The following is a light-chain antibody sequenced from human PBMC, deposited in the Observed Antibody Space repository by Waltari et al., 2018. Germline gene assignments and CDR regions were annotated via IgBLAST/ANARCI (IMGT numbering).Light chain of an antibody. J-gene: IGKJ1*01. CDR2: GVS. V-gene: IGKV3-15*01. CDR3: QRYYGWSRT. CDR1: QSVSHN. Sequence: EIVLTQSPATLSVSPGATATLSCRASQSVSHNLAWYQQISGQSPRLLLYGVSTRAVGVPERFSGSESGTDFTLTITDLQSEDFAIYFCQRYYGWSRTFGQGTKV.